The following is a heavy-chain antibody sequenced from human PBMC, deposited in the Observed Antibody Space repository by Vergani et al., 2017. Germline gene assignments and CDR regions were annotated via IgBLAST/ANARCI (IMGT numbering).Heavy chain of an antibody. D-gene: IGHD5-18*01. Sequence: QVQLQESGPGLVKPSGTLSLTCAVSGGSISSSNWWSWVRQPPGKGLEWIGEIYHSGSTNYNPSLKSRVTISVEKSKNQFSLKLSSVTAAETAVYYCARGGGYSYPWGVDYWGQGTLVTGSS. V-gene: IGHV4-4*02. CDR3: ARGGGYSYPWGVDY. CDR2: IYHSGST. CDR1: GGSISSSNW. J-gene: IGHJ4*02.